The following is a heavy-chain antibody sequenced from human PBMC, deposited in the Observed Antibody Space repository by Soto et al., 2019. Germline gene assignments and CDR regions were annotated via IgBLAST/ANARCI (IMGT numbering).Heavy chain of an antibody. Sequence: PSETLSLTCSVSDGSINSYYWSWIRQAPGKGLEWIGYIYYIGSTKYNPSLKSRVTISVDTSKNQFSLKLSSVTAADTAVYYCARDRYCTTTSCRGYGMDVWGQGTTVTVSS. D-gene: IGHD2-2*01. CDR3: ARDRYCTTTSCRGYGMDV. CDR1: DGSINSYY. J-gene: IGHJ6*02. CDR2: IYYIGST. V-gene: IGHV4-59*01.